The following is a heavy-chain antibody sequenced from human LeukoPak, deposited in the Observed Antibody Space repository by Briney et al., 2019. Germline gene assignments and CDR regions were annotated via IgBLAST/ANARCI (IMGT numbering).Heavy chain of an antibody. CDR3: ASLITQFADY. CDR2: IWYDGSNK. V-gene: IGHV3-33*01. D-gene: IGHD3-16*01. Sequence: GRSLRLSCAASGFTFSSYGMHWVRQAPGKGLGWVAVIWYDGSNKYYADSVKGRFHISRDNSKNTLYLQMNSLRAEDTAVYYCASLITQFADYWGQGTLVTVSS. CDR1: GFTFSSYG. J-gene: IGHJ4*02.